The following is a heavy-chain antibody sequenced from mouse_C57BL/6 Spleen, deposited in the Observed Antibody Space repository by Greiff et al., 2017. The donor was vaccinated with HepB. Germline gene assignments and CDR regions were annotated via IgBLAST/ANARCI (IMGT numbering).Heavy chain of an antibody. CDR2: IYPGSGNT. CDR1: GYTFTDYY. CDR3: ARRDYDYDGYAMDY. Sequence: VQLQQSGAELVRPGASVKLSCKASGYTFTDYYINWVKQRPGQGLEWIARIYPGSGNTYYNEKFKGKATLTAEKSSSTAYMQLSSLTSEDSAVYFCARRDYDYDGYAMDYWGQGTSVTVSS. J-gene: IGHJ4*01. D-gene: IGHD2-4*01. V-gene: IGHV1-76*01.